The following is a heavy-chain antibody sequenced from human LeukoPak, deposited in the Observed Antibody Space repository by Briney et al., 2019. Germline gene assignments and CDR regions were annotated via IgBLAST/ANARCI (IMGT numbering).Heavy chain of an antibody. V-gene: IGHV4-4*07. CDR1: GGSISSYY. D-gene: IGHD3-3*01. CDR2: IYTSGNT. Sequence: PSETLSLTCTVSGGSISSYYWSWIRQPAGKGLEWIGRIYTSGNTNYNPSLKSRVTMSVDTSKNQFSLNLSSVTAADTAVYFCARESEWSGFFVFWGQGTLVTVSS. CDR3: ARESEWSGFFVF. J-gene: IGHJ4*02.